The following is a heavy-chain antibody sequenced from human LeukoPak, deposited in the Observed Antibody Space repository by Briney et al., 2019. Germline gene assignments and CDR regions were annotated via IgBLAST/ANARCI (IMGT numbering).Heavy chain of an antibody. CDR2: IYHSGST. CDR1: GNSISSGDYY. V-gene: IGHV4-38-2*02. CDR3: AGNYYGSGSYYSEDRY. Sequence: SETLSLTCTVSGNSISSGDYYWGWIRQPPGKGLEWIGSIYHSGSTYYNPSLKSRVTISLDTSKNQFSLKLSSVTAPDTAVYYCAGNYYGSGSYYSEDRYWGQGTLVTVSS. J-gene: IGHJ4*02. D-gene: IGHD3-10*01.